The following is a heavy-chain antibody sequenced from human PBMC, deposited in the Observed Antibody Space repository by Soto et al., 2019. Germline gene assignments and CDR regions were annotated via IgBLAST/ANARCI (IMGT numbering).Heavy chain of an antibody. Sequence: PGGSLRLSCAASGFTFSTYGMHWVRQAPGKGLEWVAVISYDGSNKYYADSVKGRFTISRDNSKNTLYLQMNSLRAEDTAVYYCAKGFAQTIYCSSTSCPPKPDYYFYYGMDVWGQGTTVTVSS. D-gene: IGHD2-2*01. V-gene: IGHV3-30*18. CDR1: GFTFSTYG. CDR2: ISYDGSNK. J-gene: IGHJ6*02. CDR3: AKGFAQTIYCSSTSCPPKPDYYFYYGMDV.